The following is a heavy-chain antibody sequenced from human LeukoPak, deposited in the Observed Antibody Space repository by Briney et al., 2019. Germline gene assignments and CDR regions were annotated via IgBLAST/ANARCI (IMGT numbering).Heavy chain of an antibody. Sequence: GGSLRLSCAGSGFTLSSYWMAWVRQAPGRGLEWVAHIKQDGSEKNYVDLVKGRFTISRDNSKNTLYLQMNSLRAEDTAVYYCARDPGQISMIVVVDYWGQGTLVTVFS. V-gene: IGHV3-7*01. CDR2: IKQDGSEK. D-gene: IGHD3-22*01. CDR3: ARDPGQISMIVVVDY. CDR1: GFTLSSYW. J-gene: IGHJ4*02.